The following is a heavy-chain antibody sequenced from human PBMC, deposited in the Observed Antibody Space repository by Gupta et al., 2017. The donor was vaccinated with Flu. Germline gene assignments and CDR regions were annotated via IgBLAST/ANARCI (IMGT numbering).Heavy chain of an antibody. CDR3: ARRAYSSSANFDY. CDR1: GASISSTGYY. Sequence: QVHLQESGPGLVKPSQTLSLTCTVSGASISSTGYYWSWIRQHPGKGLEWIGYIYHSGTTYYNSSLKSRVTISVDTSKNQFSLNLSSVTVADTAVYYCARRAYSSSANFDYWGQGTLVTVSS. V-gene: IGHV4-31*03. CDR2: IYHSGTT. D-gene: IGHD6-13*01. J-gene: IGHJ4*02.